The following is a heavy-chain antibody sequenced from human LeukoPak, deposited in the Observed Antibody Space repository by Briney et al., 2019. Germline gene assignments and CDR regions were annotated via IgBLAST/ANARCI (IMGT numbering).Heavy chain of an antibody. CDR3: ARVLKGRAPFDY. J-gene: IGHJ4*02. Sequence: PSETLSLTCAVYGGSFSGYYWSWIRQPPGKGLEWIGEMNHSGSTNYNPSLKSRVTISVDTSKNQFSLKLSSVTAADTAVYYCARVLKGRAPFDYWGQGTLVTVSS. V-gene: IGHV4-34*01. CDR1: GGSFSGYY. CDR2: MNHSGST.